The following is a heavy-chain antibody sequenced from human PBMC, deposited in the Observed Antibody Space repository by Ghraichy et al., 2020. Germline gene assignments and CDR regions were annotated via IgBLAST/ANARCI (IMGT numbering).Heavy chain of an antibody. D-gene: IGHD3-3*01. CDR3: ARVLEWPPGFDP. V-gene: IGHV4-31*03. CDR1: GGSISSGGYY. J-gene: IGHJ5*02. Sequence: SETLSLTCTVSGGSISSGGYYWSWIRQHPGKGLEWIGYIYYSGSTYYNPSLKSRVTISVDTSKNQFSLKLSSVTAADTAVYYCARVLEWPPGFDPWGQGTLVTVSS. CDR2: IYYSGST.